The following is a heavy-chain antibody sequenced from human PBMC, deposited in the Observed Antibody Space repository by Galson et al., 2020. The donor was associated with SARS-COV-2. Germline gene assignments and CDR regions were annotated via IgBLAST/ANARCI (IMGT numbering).Heavy chain of an antibody. CDR1: GYTFTSYA. CDR2: INAGNGNT. Sequence: ASVKVSCKASGYTFTSYAMHWVRQAPGQRLEWMGWINAGNGNTKYSQKFQGRVTITRDTSASTAYMELSSRRSEDTAGYYCASPAPTGTTTGTYYYFDGMDVWGQGTTVTGSS. D-gene: IGHD1-1*01. V-gene: IGHV1-3*01. CDR3: ASPAPTGTTTGTYYYFDGMDV. J-gene: IGHJ6*02.